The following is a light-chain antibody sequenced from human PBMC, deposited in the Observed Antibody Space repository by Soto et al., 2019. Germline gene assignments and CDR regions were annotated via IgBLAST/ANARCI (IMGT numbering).Light chain of an antibody. CDR1: QSIDTW. J-gene: IGKJ1*01. V-gene: IGKV1-5*03. CDR3: QQYKSYRA. Sequence: DIQMTQSPSTLSASVGDRVIITCRASQSIDTWLAWHQQKPGKAPKLLISKASSLESGVPSRFSGSGSGTEFTLTISSLQPDDFATYYCQQYKSYRAFGQGTKVEV. CDR2: KAS.